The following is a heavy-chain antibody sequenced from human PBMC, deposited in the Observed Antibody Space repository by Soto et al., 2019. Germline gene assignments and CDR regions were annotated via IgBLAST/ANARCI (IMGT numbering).Heavy chain of an antibody. CDR2: IYYSGST. CDR3: ARDAKRDYYYGMDV. Sequence: TLSLTCTVSGGSISSGGYYWSWIRQHPGKGLEWIGYIYYSGSTYYNPSLKSRVTISVDTSKNQFSLKLSSVTAADTAVYYCARDAKRDYYYGMDVWGQGTTVTVSS. CDR1: GGSISSGGYY. J-gene: IGHJ6*02. V-gene: IGHV4-31*03.